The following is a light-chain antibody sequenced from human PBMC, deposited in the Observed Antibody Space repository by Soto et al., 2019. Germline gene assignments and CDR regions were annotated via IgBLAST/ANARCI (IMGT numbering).Light chain of an antibody. CDR1: QSVSSTY. V-gene: IGKV3-20*01. CDR2: GAS. Sequence: EIVLTQSPGTLSLSPGERATLSCRASQSVSSTYIAWYQQNPGQAPRLLIYGASNRATGIPDRFSGSWSGTYCTLTISRLEPEDFAVYFCQQYGRSPPFTFGQGTKVEIK. CDR3: QQYGRSPPFT. J-gene: IGKJ2*01.